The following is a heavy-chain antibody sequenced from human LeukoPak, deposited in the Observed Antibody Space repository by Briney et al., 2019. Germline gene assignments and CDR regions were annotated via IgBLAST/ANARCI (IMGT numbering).Heavy chain of an antibody. CDR1: GFTFSSYG. D-gene: IGHD1-26*01. J-gene: IGHJ4*02. CDR2: IRYDGSNK. CDR3: AKDGGSSTDYFDY. Sequence: PGGSLRLSCATSGFTFSSYGMHWVRQAPGKGLGWVAFIRYDGSNKYYADSVKGRFTISRDNSKNTLYLQMNSLRAEDTAVYYCAKDGGSSTDYFDYWGQGTLVTVSS. V-gene: IGHV3-30*02.